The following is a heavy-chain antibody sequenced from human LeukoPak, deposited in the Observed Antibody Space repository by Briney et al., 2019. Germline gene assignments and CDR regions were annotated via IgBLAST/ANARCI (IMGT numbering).Heavy chain of an antibody. CDR3: AKGSAAARPYYFDF. Sequence: GGSLRLSCAASGFTFSHYAMGWVRQAPGEGLEWISAITDSGGVTYYADSVKGRFTISRDNSKSTLDLQMNSLRVEDTAVYYCAKGSAAARPYYFDFWGQGTLVTVSS. CDR2: ITDSGGVT. CDR1: GFTFSHYA. J-gene: IGHJ4*02. V-gene: IGHV3-23*01. D-gene: IGHD6-6*01.